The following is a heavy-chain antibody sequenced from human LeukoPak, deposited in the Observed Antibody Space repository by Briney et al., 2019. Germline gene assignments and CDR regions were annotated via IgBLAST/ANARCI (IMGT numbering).Heavy chain of an antibody. CDR2: ISGSSSTI. D-gene: IGHD3-22*01. CDR1: GFTFSSYS. Sequence: GGSLRLSCAASGFTFSSYSMNWVRQAPGKGLEWVSYISGSSSTIYYADSVKGRFTISRDNAKNSLYLQMNSLRVEDTAVYYCAWGRTNYYDSSGYHDYWGQGTLVTVSS. CDR3: AWGRTNYYDSSGYHDY. V-gene: IGHV3-48*04. J-gene: IGHJ4*02.